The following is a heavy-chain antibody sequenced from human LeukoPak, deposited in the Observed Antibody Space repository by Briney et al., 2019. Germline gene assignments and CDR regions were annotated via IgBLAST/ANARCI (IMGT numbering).Heavy chain of an antibody. CDR3: ARGSSSSWYDRLIDY. J-gene: IGHJ4*02. Sequence: GGSLRLSCAASGFTFSSYWMSWVRQAPGKGLEWVANIKEDGSEKYYVDSEKGRFTISRDNAKNSLYLQMNSLRAEDTAVYYCARGSSSSWYDRLIDYWGQGTLVTVSS. D-gene: IGHD6-13*01. CDR1: GFTFSSYW. CDR2: IKEDGSEK. V-gene: IGHV3-7*03.